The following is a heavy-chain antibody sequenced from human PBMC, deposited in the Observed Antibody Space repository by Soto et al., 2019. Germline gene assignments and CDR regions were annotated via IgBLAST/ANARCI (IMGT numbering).Heavy chain of an antibody. CDR2: IKQDGSEK. D-gene: IGHD6-19*01. CDR3: AREEADSSADLIDP. Sequence: EVQLVESGGGLVQPGGSLRLSCAASGFTFSSYWMSWVRQAPGKGLEWVANIKQDGSEKWYVDSVKGRFTIFRDNAKNSLYLQMNSLRAEDTAVYYCAREEADSSADLIDPWGQGTLVTVSS. J-gene: IGHJ5*02. CDR1: GFTFSSYW. V-gene: IGHV3-7*01.